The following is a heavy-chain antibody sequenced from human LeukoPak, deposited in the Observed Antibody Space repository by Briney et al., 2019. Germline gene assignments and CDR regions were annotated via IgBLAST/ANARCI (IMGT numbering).Heavy chain of an antibody. CDR3: ARDGPRIGIADLEPPERGAFDI. D-gene: IGHD6-13*01. V-gene: IGHV1-2*02. J-gene: IGHJ3*02. Sequence: GASVKVSCKASGYTFTGYYMHWVRQAPGQGLEWMGWINPNSGGTNYAQKFQGRVTMTRDTSTSTVYMELSSLRSEDTAVYYCARDGPRIGIADLEPPERGAFDIWGQGTMVTVSS. CDR2: INPNSGGT. CDR1: GYTFTGYY.